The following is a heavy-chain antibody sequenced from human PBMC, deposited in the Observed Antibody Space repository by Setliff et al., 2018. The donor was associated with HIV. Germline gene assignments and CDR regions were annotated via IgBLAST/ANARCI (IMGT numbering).Heavy chain of an antibody. Sequence: PSETLSLTCAVSGYPISSGYFWGWIRRPPGKGLEWIGSLYHSGTNFYNPSLKSRVTISLDTSTNRFSLKLNSVTAADTAIYYCARQVGSQYSYWAYYFDSWGQGALVTVSS. CDR1: GYPISSGYF. CDR3: ARQVGSQYSYWAYYFDS. V-gene: IGHV4-38-2*01. J-gene: IGHJ4*02. CDR2: LYHSGTN. D-gene: IGHD5-18*01.